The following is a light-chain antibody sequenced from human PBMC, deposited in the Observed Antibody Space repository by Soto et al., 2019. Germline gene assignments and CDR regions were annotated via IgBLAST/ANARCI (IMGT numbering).Light chain of an antibody. CDR2: GAS. V-gene: IGKV1-33*01. CDR1: QDISNY. Sequence: DIQMTQSPSSLSASVGDRVTVTCQASQDISNYLNWYQQKPGKAPKLLIYGASNLETGVPSRFSGSGSGTDFTFSISSLQPEDIATYYCQHYDTLPSTFGGGTKVEIK. CDR3: QHYDTLPST. J-gene: IGKJ4*01.